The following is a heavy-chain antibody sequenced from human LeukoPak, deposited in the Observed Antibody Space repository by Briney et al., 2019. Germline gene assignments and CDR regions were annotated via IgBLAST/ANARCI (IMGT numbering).Heavy chain of an antibody. CDR3: ARRLFGAYYDY. CDR2: IYYSGST. Sequence: PSETLSLTCTVSGGSIRSSSYYWGWIRQPPGKGLEWIGSIYYSGSTYYNPSLKSRVTISVDTSKNQFSLKLSSVTAADTAVYYCARRLFGAYYDYWGQGTLVTVSS. V-gene: IGHV4-39*07. CDR1: GGSIRSSSYY. D-gene: IGHD3-16*01. J-gene: IGHJ4*02.